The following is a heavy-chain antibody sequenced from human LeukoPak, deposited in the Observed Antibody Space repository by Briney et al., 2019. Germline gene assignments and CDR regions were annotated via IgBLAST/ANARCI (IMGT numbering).Heavy chain of an antibody. V-gene: IGHV3-7*01. D-gene: IGHD6-19*01. CDR2: IKQDGSEK. J-gene: IGHJ6*04. Sequence: GGSLRLSCAAAGFTFSSYWMSWVRQAPGKGLEWVANIKQDGSEKYYVDSVKGRFTSSRDNAKNSLYLQMNSLRAEDTAVYYCARDSYSSGWYEKNYYYYYGMDVWGKGTTVTVSS. CDR1: GFTFSSYW. CDR3: ARDSYSSGWYEKNYYYYYGMDV.